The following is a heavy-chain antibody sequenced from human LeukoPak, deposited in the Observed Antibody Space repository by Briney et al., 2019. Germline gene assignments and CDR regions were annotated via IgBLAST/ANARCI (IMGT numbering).Heavy chain of an antibody. V-gene: IGHV3-21*01. CDR3: ARDIDGYNPTRGYFDY. CDR1: GFTFSGYS. J-gene: IGHJ4*02. CDR2: ISSSSSYI. D-gene: IGHD5-24*01. Sequence: GGSLRLSCAASGFTFSGYSMNWVRQAPGKGLEWVSSISSSSSYIYYADSVKGRFTISRDNAKNSLYLQMNSLRAEDTAVYYCARDIDGYNPTRGYFDYWGQGTLVTVSS.